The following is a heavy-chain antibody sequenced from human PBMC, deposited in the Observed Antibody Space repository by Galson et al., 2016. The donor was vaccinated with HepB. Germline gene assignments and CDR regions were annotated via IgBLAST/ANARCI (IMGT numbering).Heavy chain of an antibody. Sequence: SLRLSCAASGVTFGDYAMSWFRQTPGKGLEWVGLIRSKAYSGATEYAASVKGRLRISRDDSKRIAYLQLNSLKTEDTALYYCTRDGLSPIYSDTAGYRGFDAFDVWGPGTMVTVSS. V-gene: IGHV3-49*03. D-gene: IGHD3-16*02. CDR1: GVTFGDYA. CDR2: IRSKAYSGAT. J-gene: IGHJ3*01. CDR3: TRDGLSPIYSDTAGYRGFDAFDV.